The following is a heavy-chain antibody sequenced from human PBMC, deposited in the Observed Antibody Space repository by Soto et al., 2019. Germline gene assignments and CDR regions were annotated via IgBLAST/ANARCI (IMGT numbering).Heavy chain of an antibody. J-gene: IGHJ6*02. CDR2: IIPIFGTA. Sequence: SVKVSCKASGGTFSSYAISWVRQAPGQGLEWMGGIIPIFGTANYAQKFQGRVTITADESTSTAYMELSSLRSEDTAVYYCAIAYCGGDCYSRHYYYYYGMDVWGQGTTVTVSS. CDR1: GGTFSSYA. V-gene: IGHV1-69*13. D-gene: IGHD2-21*02. CDR3: AIAYCGGDCYSRHYYYYYGMDV.